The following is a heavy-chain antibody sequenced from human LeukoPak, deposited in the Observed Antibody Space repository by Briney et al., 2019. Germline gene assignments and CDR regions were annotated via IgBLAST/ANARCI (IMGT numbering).Heavy chain of an antibody. J-gene: IGHJ4*02. CDR1: GFTFSSYW. Sequence: PRGSLRLSCAASGFTFSSYWMHWVRQAPGKGLVWVTRINSDGSSTTYADSVKGRFTISRDNAKNTLYLQMNSLRAEDTAVYYCARVEPIRLLVDYWGQGTLVTVSS. V-gene: IGHV3-74*01. CDR2: INSDGSST. D-gene: IGHD3-3*01. CDR3: ARVEPIRLLVDY.